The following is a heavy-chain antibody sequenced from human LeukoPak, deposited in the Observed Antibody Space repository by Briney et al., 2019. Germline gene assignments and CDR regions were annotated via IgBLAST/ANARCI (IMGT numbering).Heavy chain of an antibody. J-gene: IGHJ6*03. CDR3: ARAPGFYYDSSGYRQYYYYYMDV. D-gene: IGHD3-22*01. CDR1: GGSISSYY. V-gene: IGHV4-4*07. CDR2: IYTSGST. Sequence: PSETLSLTCTVSGGSISSYYWSWIRQPAGKGLEWIGRIYTSGSTSYNPSLKSRVTMSVDTSKNQFSLKLSSVTAADTAVYYCARAPGFYYDSSGYRQYYYYYMDVWGKGTTVTVSS.